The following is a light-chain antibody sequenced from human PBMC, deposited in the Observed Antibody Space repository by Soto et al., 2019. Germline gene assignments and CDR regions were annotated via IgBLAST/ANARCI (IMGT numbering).Light chain of an antibody. CDR3: QQLNSSPFT. CDR1: QDISRF. Sequence: IPFTQSPSSLSASVGDRVTITCRASQDISRFLAWYQQKAGKAPKLLIYGVSTLESGVPTRFSASGSGTDFTLTISSPQPEDFATYYCQQLNSSPFTFGPGTKVDIK. V-gene: IGKV1-9*01. CDR2: GVS. J-gene: IGKJ3*01.